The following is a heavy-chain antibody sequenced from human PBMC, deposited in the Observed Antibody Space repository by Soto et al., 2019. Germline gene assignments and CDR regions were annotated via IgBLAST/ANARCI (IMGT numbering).Heavy chain of an antibody. Sequence: GASVKVSCKVSGYTLTELSMHWVRQAPGKGLEWMGGFDPEDGETIYAQKFQGRVNMTEDTSTDTAYMELSSLRSEDTAVYYCATDLPYTAMLYGMDVWGQGTTVTVSS. D-gene: IGHD5-18*01. CDR3: ATDLPYTAMLYGMDV. V-gene: IGHV1-24*01. J-gene: IGHJ6*02. CDR2: FDPEDGET. CDR1: GYTLTELS.